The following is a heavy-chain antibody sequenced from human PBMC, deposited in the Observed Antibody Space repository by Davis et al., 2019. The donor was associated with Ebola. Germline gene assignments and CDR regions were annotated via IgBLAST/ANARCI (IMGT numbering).Heavy chain of an antibody. CDR3: ARGVYYDFWSGYFHFDY. J-gene: IGHJ4*02. D-gene: IGHD3-3*01. Sequence: ESLKISCAASGFTFSSYSMNWVRQAPGKGLEWIGEINHSGSTNYNPSLKSRVTISVDTSKNQFSLKLSSVTAADTAVYYCARGVYYDFWSGYFHFDYWGQGTLVTVSS. CDR1: GFTFSSYS. V-gene: IGHV4-34*01. CDR2: INHSGST.